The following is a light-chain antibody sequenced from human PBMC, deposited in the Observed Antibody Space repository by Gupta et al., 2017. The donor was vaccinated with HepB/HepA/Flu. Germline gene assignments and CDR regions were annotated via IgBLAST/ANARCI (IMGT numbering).Light chain of an antibody. V-gene: IGKV1-39*01. CDR1: QSITNY. CDR3: QQRDNTLFT. J-gene: IGKJ3*01. CDR2: AAS. Sequence: DIQVTQSPSSLSASVGDRVTITCRASQSITNYLNWYQQKPGKAPNLLIYAASSLQSGVPSRFSGGGSGTDFTLTIIRLQPEDFATYYCQQRDNTLFTFGHGTKVDI.